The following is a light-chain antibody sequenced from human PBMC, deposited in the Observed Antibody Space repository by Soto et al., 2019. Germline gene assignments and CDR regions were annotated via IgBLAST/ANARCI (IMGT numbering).Light chain of an antibody. CDR2: AAS. V-gene: IGKV1-5*01. J-gene: IGKJ1*01. CDR3: QQYNDYSWT. CDR1: QSIISW. Sequence: DIQIAQSPSTLSSSVGDIFTITCRASQSIISWLAWYQQKPGKAPKLLIYAASTLQSGVPSRFSGSGSGTEFTLTISSLQPDDVAIYYCQQYNDYSWTFGQGTKVDI.